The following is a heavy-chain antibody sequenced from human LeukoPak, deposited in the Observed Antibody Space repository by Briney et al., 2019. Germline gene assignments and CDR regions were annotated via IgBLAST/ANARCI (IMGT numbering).Heavy chain of an antibody. Sequence: QAGGSLRLSCAASGFTFSSHSMNWVRQTPGKGLEWVSYISSGSSARYYADSVKGRFTISRDDARNSLYLQMNSLRAEDTALYYCAKDITEMATINYYYGMDVWGQGTTVTVSS. CDR2: ISSGSSAR. J-gene: IGHJ6*02. CDR3: AKDITEMATINYYYGMDV. CDR1: GFTFSSHS. V-gene: IGHV3-48*01. D-gene: IGHD5-24*01.